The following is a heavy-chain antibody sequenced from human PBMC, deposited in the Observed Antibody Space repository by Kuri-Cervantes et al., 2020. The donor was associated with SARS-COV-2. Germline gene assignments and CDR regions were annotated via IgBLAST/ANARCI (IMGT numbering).Heavy chain of an antibody. CDR1: GGSLTTYH. V-gene: IGHV4-4*07. CDR2: IYIHGGT. D-gene: IGHD7-27*01. Sequence: SETLSLTCVVSGGSLTTYHWSWIRQPAGKGLEWLGRIYIHGGTTYNSSLRGRVSMSLDMSKNQFSLKMESVTSADTAVYYCAREEVWGSYRYYMDVWSKGTTVTVSS. J-gene: IGHJ6*03. CDR3: AREEVWGSYRYYMDV.